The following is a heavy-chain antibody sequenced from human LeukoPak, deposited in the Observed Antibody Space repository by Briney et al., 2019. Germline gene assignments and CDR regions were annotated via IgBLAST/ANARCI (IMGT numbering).Heavy chain of an antibody. CDR3: ARDISSGWYFDY. CDR2: INWNGGST. CDR1: GFTFDDYG. V-gene: IGHV3-20*04. Sequence: GGSLRLSCAASGFTFDDYGMSWVRQAPGKGLEWVSGINWNGGSTGYVDSVKGRFTISGDNAKNSLHLQMNSLRAEDTALYYCARDISSGWYFDYWGQGTLVTVSS. J-gene: IGHJ4*02. D-gene: IGHD6-19*01.